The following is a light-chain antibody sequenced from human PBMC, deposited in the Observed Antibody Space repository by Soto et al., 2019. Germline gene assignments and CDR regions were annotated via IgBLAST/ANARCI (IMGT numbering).Light chain of an antibody. CDR2: NTN. Sequence: QTVVTQEPSFSVSPGGTVTLTCGLTSGSVSTDYFPIWYQQTPGQAPRTLIYNTNIRSSGVPDRFSGSILGTKAALTITGAQADDESDYYCVLYMKGDIRVFGGGTKVTFL. CDR1: SGSVSTDYF. V-gene: IGLV8-61*01. CDR3: VLYMKGDIRV. J-gene: IGLJ2*01.